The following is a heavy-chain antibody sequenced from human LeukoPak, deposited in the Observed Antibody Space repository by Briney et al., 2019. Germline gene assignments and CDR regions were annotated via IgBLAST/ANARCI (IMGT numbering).Heavy chain of an antibody. CDR2: MNPNSGNT. J-gene: IGHJ4*02. D-gene: IGHD3-22*01. Sequence: ASVKVSCKASGYTFTSYYMHWVRQAPGQGLEWMGWMNPNSGNTGYAQKFQGRVTMTRNTSISTAYMELSSLRSEDTAVYYCATSTNYYDSSGTFDYWGQGTLVTVSS. CDR3: ATSTNYYDSSGTFDY. CDR1: GYTFTSYY. V-gene: IGHV1-8*02.